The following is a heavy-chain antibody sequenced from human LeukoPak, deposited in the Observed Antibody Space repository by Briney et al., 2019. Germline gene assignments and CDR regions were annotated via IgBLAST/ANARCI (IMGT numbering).Heavy chain of an antibody. J-gene: IGHJ4*02. D-gene: IGHD3-22*01. V-gene: IGHV4-38-2*01. Sequence: SETLSLTCAVSGYSISSGYYWGWIRQPPGKGLEWIGSILHSGSTHYNPSLKSRVTISVDTSKNQFSLKVNSVTAADTAVYYCARGGPYYYDSSDCRGQGTLVTVSS. CDR3: ARGGPYYYDSSDC. CDR1: GYSISSGYY. CDR2: ILHSGST.